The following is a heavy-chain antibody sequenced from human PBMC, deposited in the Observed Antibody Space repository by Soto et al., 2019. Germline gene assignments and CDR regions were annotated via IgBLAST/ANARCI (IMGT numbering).Heavy chain of an antibody. CDR1: GGSISNYY. V-gene: IGHV4-4*07. J-gene: IGHJ4*02. CDR3: ARERREEIHDGYDIDY. Sequence: WETLSLTCTVSGGSISNYYWSWIRQPAGKGLEWIGRIYTSGSTDYNPSLKSRVTIWIDTSKNQFSLKVTSMTAADRAVYYCARERREEIHDGYDIDYWGQGTLVTVSS. D-gene: IGHD5-12*01. CDR2: IYTSGST.